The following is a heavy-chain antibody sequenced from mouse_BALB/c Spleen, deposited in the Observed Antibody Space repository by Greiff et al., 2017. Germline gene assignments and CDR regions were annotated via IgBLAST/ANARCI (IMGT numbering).Heavy chain of an antibody. Sequence: QVQLQQSGAELVRPGTSVKVSCKASGYAFTNYLIEWVKQRPGQGLEWIGVINPGSGGTNYNEKFKGKAKLTADQSSSTAYMQLSSLTSDDSAVYFCARSYYGSSYGNFDYWGQGTTLTVSS. CDR2: INPGSGGT. CDR3: ARSYYGSSYGNFDY. V-gene: IGHV1-54*01. J-gene: IGHJ2*01. CDR1: GYAFTNYL. D-gene: IGHD1-1*01.